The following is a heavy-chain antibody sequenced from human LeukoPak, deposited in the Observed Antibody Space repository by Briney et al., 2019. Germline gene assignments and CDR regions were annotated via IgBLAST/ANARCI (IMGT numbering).Heavy chain of an antibody. D-gene: IGHD3-10*01. Sequence: PGGSLRLSCAASGFTFSRYAIHWVRQAPGKGLEWVAVISYDGSNKYYGDSVKGRFTISRDNAKNSLYLHMDSLRAEDTAVYYCSFYGSGSLGGYWGQGTLVTVSS. V-gene: IGHV3-30-3*01. CDR1: GFTFSRYA. CDR3: SFYGSGSLGGY. J-gene: IGHJ4*02. CDR2: ISYDGSNK.